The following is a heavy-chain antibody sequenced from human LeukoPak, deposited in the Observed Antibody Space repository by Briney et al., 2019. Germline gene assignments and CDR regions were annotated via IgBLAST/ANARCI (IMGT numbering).Heavy chain of an antibody. Sequence: PSGTLSLTCAVSGGSISSSNWWSWVRQPPGKGLEWIGEIYHSGSTNYNPSLKSRVTISVDKSKNQFSLKLSSVTAADTAVYYCARDLFSSSGGLDYWGQGTLVTVSS. CDR1: GGSISSSNW. V-gene: IGHV4-4*02. J-gene: IGHJ4*02. CDR3: ARDLFSSSGGLDY. D-gene: IGHD6-6*01. CDR2: IYHSGST.